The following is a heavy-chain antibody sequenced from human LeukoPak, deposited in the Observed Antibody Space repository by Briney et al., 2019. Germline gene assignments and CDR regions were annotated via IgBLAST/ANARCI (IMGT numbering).Heavy chain of an antibody. CDR3: ARDLTGNWFAP. CDR2: TYYSGRT. CDR1: GGSISSIY. Sequence: PSETLSFTGSGAGGSISSIYWGWIRQPPGMGLVWSGNTYYSGRTNYNPSLKSRVTISVATSKDQFSLKLSSVTAAAPAVYSCARDLTGNWFAPWGQGTLVTVSS. D-gene: IGHD1-14*01. V-gene: IGHV4-59*01. J-gene: IGHJ5*02.